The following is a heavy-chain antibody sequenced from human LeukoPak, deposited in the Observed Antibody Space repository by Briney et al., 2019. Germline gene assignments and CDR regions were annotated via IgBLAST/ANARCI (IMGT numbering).Heavy chain of an antibody. CDR2: IYYSGST. CDR3: ATSSSGYYYVGC. D-gene: IGHD3-22*01. Sequence: PSQTLSLTCTVSGGSISSGGYYWSWIRQHPGKGLEWIGYIYYSGSTYCNPSLKSRVTISVDTSKNQFSLKLSSVTAADTAVYYCATSSSGYYYVGCWGQGTLVTVSS. J-gene: IGHJ4*02. V-gene: IGHV4-31*03. CDR1: GGSISSGGYY.